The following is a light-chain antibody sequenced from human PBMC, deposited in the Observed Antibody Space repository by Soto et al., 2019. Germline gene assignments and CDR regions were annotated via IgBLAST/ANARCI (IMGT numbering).Light chain of an antibody. V-gene: IGKV3-20*01. J-gene: IGKJ4*01. CDR2: GAS. CDR1: QSVSSSY. CDR3: QQYGSSPKLT. Sequence: EIVLTQSPGTLSLSPGERATLSCRASQSVSSSYLAWYQQKPGQAPRLLIYGASSRATGIPDRFTGSGSGTDFTLTINRVEPEDFAVYYCQQYGSSPKLTFGGGTKVDIK.